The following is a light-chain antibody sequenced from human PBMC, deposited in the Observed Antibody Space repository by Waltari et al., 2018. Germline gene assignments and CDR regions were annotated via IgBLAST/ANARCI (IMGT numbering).Light chain of an antibody. CDR1: SSDVDNYNL. V-gene: IGLV2-23*01. J-gene: IGLJ2*01. CDR2: EGS. Sequence: QSALTQPASVSGSPGQSITISCAGTSSDVDNYNLVSWYQQHPGNAPNLILFEGSKRPSGVSGRFSGSKSGSTASLRISGLQPEDEADYYCSSFGSSTTSVIFGGGTKLTVL. CDR3: SSFGSSTTSVI.